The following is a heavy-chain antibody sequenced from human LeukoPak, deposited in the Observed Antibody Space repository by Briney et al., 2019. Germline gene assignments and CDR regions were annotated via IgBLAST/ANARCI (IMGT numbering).Heavy chain of an antibody. CDR3: ARLYSSSFPLN. CDR1: GGSFSGYY. J-gene: IGHJ4*02. Sequence: PSETLSLTCAVYGGSFSGYYWSWLRQPPEKGLEWIGYIYYSGSTNYNPSLKSRVTISVDTSKNQFSLKLSSVTAADTAVYYCARLYSSSFPLNWGQGTLVTVSS. D-gene: IGHD6-6*01. V-gene: IGHV4-59*08. CDR2: IYYSGST.